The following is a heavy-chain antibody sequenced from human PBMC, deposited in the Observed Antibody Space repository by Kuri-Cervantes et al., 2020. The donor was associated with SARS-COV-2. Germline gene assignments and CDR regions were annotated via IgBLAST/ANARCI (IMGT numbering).Heavy chain of an antibody. CDR1: GGSVSSNSFY. D-gene: IGHD5-18*01. CDR2: IYYSGNT. Sequence: SETLSLTCTVSGGSVSSNSFYWGWVRQPPGGGLEWIGSIYYSGNTFYNPSLKSRVTISADTSKNQFSLKLNSVTAADTAVYYCARGYRYISGRFDYWGQGTLVTVSS. J-gene: IGHJ4*02. CDR3: ARGYRYISGRFDY. V-gene: IGHV4-39*01.